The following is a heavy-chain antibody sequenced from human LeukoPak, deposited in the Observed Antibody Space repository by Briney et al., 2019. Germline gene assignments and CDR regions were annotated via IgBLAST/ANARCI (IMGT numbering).Heavy chain of an antibody. CDR3: ATSAFWGGYYGNFDF. D-gene: IGHD3-3*01. Sequence: PGGSLRLSCAAAGITFTTYAMHWVRQAPGKGLEWVAVISYDGSNIYYADSVKGRFTISRDNPKNTLYLQINSLRAEDTAVYFCATSAFWGGYYGNFDFWGQGTLVTVSS. CDR1: GITFTTYA. V-gene: IGHV3-30*01. J-gene: IGHJ4*02. CDR2: ISYDGSNI.